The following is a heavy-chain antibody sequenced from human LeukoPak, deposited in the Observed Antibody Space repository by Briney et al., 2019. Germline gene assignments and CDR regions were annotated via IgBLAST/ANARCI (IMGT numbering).Heavy chain of an antibody. Sequence: PSETLSLTCTVSGGSISSYYWSWIRQPAGKGLEWIGRIYTSGSTNYNPSLKSRVTMSVDTSKNQFSLKLSSVTAADTAVYYCGREKGGSGTFVFDIWGKGKRAPVSS. D-gene: IGHD3-16*01. J-gene: IGHJ3*02. CDR2: IYTSGST. CDR1: GGSISSYY. CDR3: GREKGGSGTFVFDI. V-gene: IGHV4-4*07.